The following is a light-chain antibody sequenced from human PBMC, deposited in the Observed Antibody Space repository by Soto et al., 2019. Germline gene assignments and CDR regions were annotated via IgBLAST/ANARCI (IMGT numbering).Light chain of an antibody. CDR1: QGISTY. Sequence: DIQLTQSPSFLSASVGDRVTITGRASQGISTYLAWYLQRPGKAPKLLIYGASTLQSGVPSRFSGSGSGTEFTLTISSLQPEDFGTYYCQQLNSDWYAFGQGTKLEIK. CDR2: GAS. J-gene: IGKJ2*01. V-gene: IGKV1-9*01. CDR3: QQLNSDWYA.